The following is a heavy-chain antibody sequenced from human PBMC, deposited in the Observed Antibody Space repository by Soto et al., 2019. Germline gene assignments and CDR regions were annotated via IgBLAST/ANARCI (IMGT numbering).Heavy chain of an antibody. D-gene: IGHD3-10*01. Sequence: QITLKESGPTLVKPTQTLTLTCTFSGFSLRASGVGVGWIRQPPGKALEWLAVIFWDDDKRYSPSLKSRLTIPRDPSENQVVLTMSNMDPVHTATFYCAHKTPWCGELTWGQGTLVPVS. V-gene: IGHV2-5*02. J-gene: IGHJ5*02. CDR3: AHKTPWCGELT. CDR2: IFWDDDK. CDR1: GFSLRASGVG.